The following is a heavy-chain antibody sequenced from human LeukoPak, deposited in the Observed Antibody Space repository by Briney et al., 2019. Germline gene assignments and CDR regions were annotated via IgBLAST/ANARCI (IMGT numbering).Heavy chain of an antibody. CDR2: INHSGST. Sequence: SETLSLTCAVYGGSFSGYYWSWIRQPPGKGLEWIGEINHSGSTNYNPSLKSRVTISVDTSKNQFSLKLSSVTAADTAVYYCARLGMIVVEDYWGQGTLVTVSS. CDR1: GGSFSGYY. J-gene: IGHJ4*02. D-gene: IGHD3-22*01. V-gene: IGHV4-34*01. CDR3: ARLGMIVVEDY.